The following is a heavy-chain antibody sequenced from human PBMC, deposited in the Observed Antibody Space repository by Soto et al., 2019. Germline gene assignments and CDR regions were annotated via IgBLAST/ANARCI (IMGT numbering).Heavy chain of an antibody. CDR1: GYTFTSYG. D-gene: IGHD3-22*01. Sequence: GASVKVSCKASGYTFTSYGISWVRQAPGQGLEWMGWISAYNGNTNYAQKLQGRVTMTTDTSPSTAYMELRSLRSDDTAVYYCARDGRLGYYYDSSGYFRDFQHWGQGTLVTVSS. CDR2: ISAYNGNT. CDR3: ARDGRLGYYYDSSGYFRDFQH. J-gene: IGHJ1*01. V-gene: IGHV1-18*01.